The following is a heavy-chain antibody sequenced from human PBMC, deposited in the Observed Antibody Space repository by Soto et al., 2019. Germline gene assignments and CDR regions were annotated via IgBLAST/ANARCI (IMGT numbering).Heavy chain of an antibody. CDR3: ARDDSPTKLLDX. J-gene: IGHJ4*02. Sequence: WGSLRLSFAASGFTFSSYGMHWVRQAPGKGLEWVEVIRYDGSNKYYADSVKVRFTISRDNSKNKLYLQMNSLRAEDTAVYYCARDDSPTKLLDXWGQGTLVTVSX. CDR2: IRYDGSNK. D-gene: IGHD1-26*01. CDR1: GFTFSSYG. V-gene: IGHV3-33*01.